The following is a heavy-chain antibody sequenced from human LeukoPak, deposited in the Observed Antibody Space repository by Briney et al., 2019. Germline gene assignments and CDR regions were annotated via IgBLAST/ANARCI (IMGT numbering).Heavy chain of an antibody. Sequence: PGGSLRLSCAASGFTFSNFWMCWVRQAPGKGLEWVAYINQDGGVIHYVDFVEGRFTISRDNAKNSLYLQMNSLRAEDTAVYYCARVNFAGDLYYFDYWGQGTLVTVSS. CDR2: INQDGGVI. CDR3: ARVNFAGDLYYFDY. V-gene: IGHV3-7*01. D-gene: IGHD4-17*01. J-gene: IGHJ4*02. CDR1: GFTFSNFW.